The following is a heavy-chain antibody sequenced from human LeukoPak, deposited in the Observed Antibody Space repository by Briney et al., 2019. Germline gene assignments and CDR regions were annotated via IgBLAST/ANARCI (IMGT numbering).Heavy chain of an antibody. D-gene: IGHD5-24*01. CDR2: IYSGGST. CDR3: ASLRDGYNYQPFDY. CDR1: GFTFSNAW. J-gene: IGHJ4*02. Sequence: GGSLRLSCAASGFTFSNAWMSWVRQAPGKGLEWVSVIYSGGSTYYADSVKGRFTISRDNSKNTLYLQMNSLRAEDTAVYYCASLRDGYNYQPFDYWGQGTLVTVSS. V-gene: IGHV3-53*01.